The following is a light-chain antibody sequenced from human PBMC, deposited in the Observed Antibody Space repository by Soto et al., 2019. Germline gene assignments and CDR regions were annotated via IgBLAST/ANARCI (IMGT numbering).Light chain of an antibody. Sequence: IVLTQSPATLSLSPGEKATLSCRASQSVSGSLAWYQQKPGQAPRLIIYDASIRATGIPDRFSGRGSGTDFTLTISSLEPDDFAVYYCQEGNSWPAFGGGTKVDIK. CDR3: QEGNSWPA. V-gene: IGKV3-11*01. CDR2: DAS. CDR1: QSVSGS. J-gene: IGKJ4*01.